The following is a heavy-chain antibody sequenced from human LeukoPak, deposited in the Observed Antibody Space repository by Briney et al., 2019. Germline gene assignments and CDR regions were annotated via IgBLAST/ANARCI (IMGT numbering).Heavy chain of an antibody. V-gene: IGHV3-7*01. CDR2: IKQDGSEK. CDR1: GITFSRHW. D-gene: IGHD3-9*01. CDR3: AGGTGWLIDS. J-gene: IGHJ4*02. Sequence: GGSLRLSCVASGITFSRHWMKWVRQAPGKGLEWVGNIKQDGSEKFYVDSVKGRFTISRDNAKNSLYLQMSSLRPEDTALYYCAGGTGWLIDSWGQGTLVTVSS.